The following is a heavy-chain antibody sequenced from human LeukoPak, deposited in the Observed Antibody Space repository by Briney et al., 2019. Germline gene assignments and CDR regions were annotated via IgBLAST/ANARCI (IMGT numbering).Heavy chain of an antibody. CDR1: GYTFTGYY. CDR2: INPNSGDT. CDR3: ARGSYYGSGY. J-gene: IGHJ4*02. D-gene: IGHD3-10*01. Sequence: ASVKVSCKASGYTFTGYYLHWVRQAPGQGLEWMGWINPNSGDTNYAQKLQGRVTMTTDTSTSTAYMELRSLRSDDTAVYYCARGSYYGSGYWGQGTLVTVSS. V-gene: IGHV1-2*02.